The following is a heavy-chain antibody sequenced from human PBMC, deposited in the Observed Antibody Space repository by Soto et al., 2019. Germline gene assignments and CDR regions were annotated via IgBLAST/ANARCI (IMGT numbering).Heavy chain of an antibody. CDR2: ISAYNGNT. J-gene: IGHJ3*02. V-gene: IGHV1-18*01. Sequence: QVQLVQSGAEVQKPGASVKVSCKASGYTFTSYGVTWVRQAPGQGLEWMGWISAYNGNTNYAQNLQGRVTMTTDTSTSTAYTELRSLRSDDTAVYYCARATVTTENAFDIWGQGTMVTVSS. D-gene: IGHD4-17*01. CDR1: GYTFTSYG. CDR3: ARATVTTENAFDI.